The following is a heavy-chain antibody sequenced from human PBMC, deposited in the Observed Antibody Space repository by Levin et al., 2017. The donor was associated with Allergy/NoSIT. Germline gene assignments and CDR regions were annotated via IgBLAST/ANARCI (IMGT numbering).Heavy chain of an antibody. D-gene: IGHD6-13*01. V-gene: IGHV4-39*01. J-gene: IGHJ5*02. CDR2: IYYSGST. CDR1: GGSISSSSYY. Sequence: SSETLSLTCTVSGGSISSSSYYWGWIRQPPGKGLEWIGSIYYSGSTYYNPSLKSRVTISVDTSKNQFSLKLSSVTAADTAVYYCARQRVTAAGTGGWFDPWGQGTLVTVSS. CDR3: ARQRVTAAGTGGWFDP.